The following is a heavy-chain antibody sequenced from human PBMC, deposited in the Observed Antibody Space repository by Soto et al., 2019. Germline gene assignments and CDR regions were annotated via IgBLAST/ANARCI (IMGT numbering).Heavy chain of an antibody. J-gene: IGHJ4*02. CDR2: ISGSGVTT. D-gene: IGHD4-4*01. V-gene: IGHV3-23*01. Sequence: EVQLLESGGGLVQPGGSLRLSCAASGLTFSGYGMSWVRQAPGTGLEWVSAISGSGVTTYYADSVKGRFTMSRDDSKNILFLKRTSRRAEATALFYCVTRSRGLQSSPPHLDSGGQGTLVTVS. CDR3: VTRSRGLQSSPPHLDS. CDR1: GLTFSGYG.